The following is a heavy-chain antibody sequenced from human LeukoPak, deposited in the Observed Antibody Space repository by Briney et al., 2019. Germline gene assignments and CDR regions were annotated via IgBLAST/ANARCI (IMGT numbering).Heavy chain of an antibody. V-gene: IGHV1-69*04. CDR1: GGTFSSYA. CDR3: ARAGGIRNWDFDY. D-gene: IGHD7-27*01. J-gene: IGHJ4*02. Sequence: SVKVSCKASGGTFSSYAISWVRQAPGQGLEWMGRIIPILGIANYAQKFQGRVTITADKSTSTAYMELSSLRSEDTAVYYCARAGGIRNWDFDYWGQGTLVTVSS. CDR2: IIPILGIA.